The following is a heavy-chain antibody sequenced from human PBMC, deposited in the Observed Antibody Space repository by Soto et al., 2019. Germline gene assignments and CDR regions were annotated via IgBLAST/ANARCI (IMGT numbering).Heavy chain of an antibody. Sequence: GGSLRLSCAVSGVTFSSYAMSWVRKAPGKGLEWVSAISGSGGSTYYADSVKGRFTISRDNSKNTLYLQMNSLRAEDTAVYYCAKAGSLYYYYYMDVWGKGTTVTVSS. CDR3: AKAGSLYYYYYMDV. CDR2: ISGSGGST. CDR1: GVTFSSYA. V-gene: IGHV3-23*01. J-gene: IGHJ6*03. D-gene: IGHD3-10*01.